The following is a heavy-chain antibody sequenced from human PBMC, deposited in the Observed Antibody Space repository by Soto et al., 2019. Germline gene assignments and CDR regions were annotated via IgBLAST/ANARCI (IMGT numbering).Heavy chain of an antibody. D-gene: IGHD3-3*01. Sequence: VGSLRLSCAASGFIFSNAWMSWVRQAPGKGLEWVGRIKSKADGGTTNYAAPVKGRFNISRDGSKNTLYLQMNGLKTEDTAVYYCTTGWSSKDYWGQGTLVTVSS. CDR2: IKSKADGGTT. J-gene: IGHJ4*02. CDR3: TTGWSSKDY. CDR1: GFIFSNAW. V-gene: IGHV3-15*01.